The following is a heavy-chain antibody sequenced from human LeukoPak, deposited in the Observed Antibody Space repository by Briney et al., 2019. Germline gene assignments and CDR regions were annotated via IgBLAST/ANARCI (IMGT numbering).Heavy chain of an antibody. V-gene: IGHV3-48*04. CDR1: GFTFSIYT. CDR2: IGSNIGTT. Sequence: PGGSLRLSCAASGFTFSIYTMNWVRQAPGKGLEWVSYIGSNIGTTYYADSVKGRFTISRDNAMNSLYLQMNSLRAEDTAVYYCARDVGMGLWNYWGQGTLVTVSS. J-gene: IGHJ4*02. CDR3: ARDVGMGLWNY. D-gene: IGHD4/OR15-4a*01.